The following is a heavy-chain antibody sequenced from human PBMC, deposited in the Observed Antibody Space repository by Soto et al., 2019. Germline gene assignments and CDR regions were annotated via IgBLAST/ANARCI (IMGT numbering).Heavy chain of an antibody. Sequence: ASVKVSCKASGYIFTNHYIHWVRQAPGQGLEWMGRINPIRGILNYVQKFQDRVTMTAEESTGTAYMELSSLTSEDTAVYYCARDTKVCATTTCYSPFDHWGQGTPVTVSS. CDR3: ARDTKVCATTTCYSPFDH. V-gene: IGHV1-46*01. CDR2: INPIRGIL. CDR1: GYIFTNHY. J-gene: IGHJ4*02. D-gene: IGHD2-21*01.